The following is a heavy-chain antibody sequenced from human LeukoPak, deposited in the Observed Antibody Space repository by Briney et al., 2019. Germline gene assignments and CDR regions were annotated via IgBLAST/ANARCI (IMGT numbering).Heavy chain of an antibody. V-gene: IGHV4-59*01. CDR1: GGSISSYY. D-gene: IGHD6-19*01. Sequence: KSSETLSLTCTVSGGSISSYYWSWIRQPPGKGLEWIGYNYYSGSTNYNPSLKSRVTISVDTSKNQFSLKLSSVTAADTAVYYCARDGGSGWYGYWGQGTLVTVSS. CDR2: NYYSGST. CDR3: ARDGGSGWYGY. J-gene: IGHJ4*02.